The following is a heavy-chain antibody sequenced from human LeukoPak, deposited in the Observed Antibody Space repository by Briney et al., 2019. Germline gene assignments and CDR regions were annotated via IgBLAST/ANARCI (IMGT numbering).Heavy chain of an antibody. Sequence: SVKVSCKASGFTFTSSAVQWVRQARGQRLEWIGWIVVGSGNTNYAQKFQERVTITRDMSASLVYMELSSLRSEDTAVYYCAAEAAYYYDSRDAFDVWGQGTMVTVSS. CDR2: IVVGSGNT. CDR1: GFTFTSSA. CDR3: AAEAAYYYDSRDAFDV. D-gene: IGHD3-22*01. J-gene: IGHJ3*01. V-gene: IGHV1-58*01.